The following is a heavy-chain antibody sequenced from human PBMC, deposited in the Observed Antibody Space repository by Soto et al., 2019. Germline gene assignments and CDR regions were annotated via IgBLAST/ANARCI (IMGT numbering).Heavy chain of an antibody. Sequence: EVQLLESGGGLVQPGGSPRLSCAASGFTFNNYAMTWVRQAPGKGLEWVSAISGGGATTSYADSVKGRFTVSRDGSKNTRYLQMSSLRAEDTALYYCAQGRGGSGSLTPRVDFWGQGTLVTVSS. D-gene: IGHD3-10*01. J-gene: IGHJ4*02. CDR3: AQGRGGSGSLTPRVDF. V-gene: IGHV3-23*01. CDR1: GFTFNNYA. CDR2: ISGGGATT.